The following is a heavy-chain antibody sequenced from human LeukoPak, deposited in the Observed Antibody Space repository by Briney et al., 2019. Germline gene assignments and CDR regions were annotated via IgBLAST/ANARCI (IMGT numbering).Heavy chain of an antibody. CDR1: GGSISSYY. J-gene: IGHJ4*02. D-gene: IGHD2/OR15-2a*01. CDR2: ISDIGSI. V-gene: IGHV4-59*08. Sequence: SQTLSLTCTVSGGSISSYYWSWIRQPPGKGLEWIAYISDIGSINYNPSLKSRVTISLDTSKNQFSLKLSSVTAADTAVYYCAGHHPRNTVDFWGQGALVTVSS. CDR3: AGHHPRNTVDF.